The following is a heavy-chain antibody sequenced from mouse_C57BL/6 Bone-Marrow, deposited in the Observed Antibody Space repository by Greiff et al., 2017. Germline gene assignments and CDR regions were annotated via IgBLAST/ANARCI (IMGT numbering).Heavy chain of an antibody. J-gene: IGHJ2*01. CDR2: IDPSDSYT. CDR3: AREVYYSGDFDY. V-gene: IGHV1-69*01. CDR1: GYTFTSYW. Sequence: QVQLQQPGAELVMPGASVKLSCEASGYTFTSYWMHWVKQRPGQGLEWIGKIDPSDSYTNYNQKFKGKSTLTVDKSSSTAYMQLSSLTSEDSAVYYCAREVYYSGDFDYWGQGTTLTVSS. D-gene: IGHD2-12*01.